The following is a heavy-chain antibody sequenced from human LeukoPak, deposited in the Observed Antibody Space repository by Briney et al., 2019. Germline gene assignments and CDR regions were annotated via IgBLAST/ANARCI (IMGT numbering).Heavy chain of an antibody. D-gene: IGHD6-13*01. CDR3: AKDRRIAAAGPQSPFDY. CDR1: GFTFSSYV. J-gene: IGHJ4*02. V-gene: IGHV3-23*01. Sequence: GGSLRLSCAASGFTFSSYVMSWVRQAPGKGLEWVSVISGSGGSIYYTDSVKGRFTISRDNSKNTVYLQMNSLRAEDTAVYYCAKDRRIAAAGPQSPFDYWGQGTLVTVSS. CDR2: ISGSGGSI.